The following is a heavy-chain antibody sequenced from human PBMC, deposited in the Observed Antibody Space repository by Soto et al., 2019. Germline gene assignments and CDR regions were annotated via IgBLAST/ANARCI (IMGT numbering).Heavy chain of an antibody. D-gene: IGHD2-15*01. CDR3: ARHTPAISISDH. V-gene: IGHV4-39*01. J-gene: IGHJ4*02. CDR2: IYYSGST. Sequence: LEALPLTGAVSGGSVSSSSYYWRWIRQPPGKGLEWIGSIYYSGSTYYNPSLKSRVTISVDTSKNQFSLKLSSVTAADTAVYYCARHTPAISISDHWGQGTLVTVSS. CDR1: GGSVSSSSYY.